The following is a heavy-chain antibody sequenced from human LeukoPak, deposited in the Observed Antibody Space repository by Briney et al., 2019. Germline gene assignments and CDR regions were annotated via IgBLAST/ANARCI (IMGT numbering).Heavy chain of an antibody. Sequence: GGSLRLSCAASGFTFSGSAIHWVRQASGKGLEWVGRIRSKANYVESVRGRFTISRDDSKNTAYLQMNSLKTEDTAVYYCSRSSSRNFGVVIKSYYYYMDVWGKGTTVTVSS. CDR3: SRSSSRNFGVVIKSYYYYMDV. CDR2: IRSKAN. CDR1: GFTFSGSA. J-gene: IGHJ6*03. V-gene: IGHV3-73*01. D-gene: IGHD3-3*01.